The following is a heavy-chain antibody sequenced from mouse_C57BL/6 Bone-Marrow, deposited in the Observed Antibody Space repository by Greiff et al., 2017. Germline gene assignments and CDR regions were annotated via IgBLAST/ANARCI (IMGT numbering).Heavy chain of an antibody. Sequence: QVQLQQSGAELVKPGASVKMSCTASGYTFTTYPIEWVKQNHGKSLEWIGYFHPYNDDTKYNEKFKGKASLTVEKSSSTVYLELSRLTSDDSAVYYCARGGNYGGYYFDYWGQGTTLTVSS. J-gene: IGHJ2*01. CDR1: GYTFTTYP. D-gene: IGHD2-1*01. CDR2: FHPYNDDT. CDR3: ARGGNYGGYYFDY. V-gene: IGHV1-47*01.